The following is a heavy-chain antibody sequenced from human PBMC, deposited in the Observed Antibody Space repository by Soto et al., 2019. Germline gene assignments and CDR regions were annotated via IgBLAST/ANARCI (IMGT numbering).Heavy chain of an antibody. Sequence: EVQLVESGGGLVKPGGSLRLSCAASGFSFSSYSMSWVRQAPGKGLEWVSSISCSTSYIYYADSVKGRFTSSRDNAKNSLYLQMNSLRAEDTAVYYCARVVDYCDPYYYYGMDVWGQGTTVTVSS. CDR3: ARVVDYCDPYYYYGMDV. J-gene: IGHJ6*02. CDR2: ISCSTSYI. D-gene: IGHD3-22*01. CDR1: GFSFSSYS. V-gene: IGHV3-21*01.